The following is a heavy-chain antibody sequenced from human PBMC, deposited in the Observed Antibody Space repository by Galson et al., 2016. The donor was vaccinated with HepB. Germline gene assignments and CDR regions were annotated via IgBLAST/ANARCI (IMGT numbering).Heavy chain of an antibody. V-gene: IGHV3-30*18. Sequence: SLRLSCAASGFIFSNYGMHWVRQAPGKGLEWVAFISYDGSVEYYGDSVKGRFTISRDNSKNTLFLQMNSLRAEDTAVYYRAKDRRGVGIRWFRESALGNWGQGTLVTVSS. CDR1: GFIFSNYG. J-gene: IGHJ4*02. CDR2: ISYDGSVE. CDR3: AKDRRGVGIRWFRESALGN. D-gene: IGHD3-10*01.